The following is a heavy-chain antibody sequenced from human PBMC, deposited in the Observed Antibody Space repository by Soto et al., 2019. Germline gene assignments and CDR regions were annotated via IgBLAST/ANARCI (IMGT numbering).Heavy chain of an antibody. V-gene: IGHV4-30-2*01. J-gene: IGHJ5*02. CDR2: IYHTGTT. CDR1: GGSINISDYS. CDR3: ARGINYYDSSGDSWFDP. D-gene: IGHD3-22*01. Sequence: SDTLYLTYTVSGGSINISDYSSTWLRQPPWKGLEWIGYIYHTGTTYYNMSLKSRVTISVDRSKNQFSLKLSSVTAADTAVYYCARGINYYDSSGDSWFDPWGQG.